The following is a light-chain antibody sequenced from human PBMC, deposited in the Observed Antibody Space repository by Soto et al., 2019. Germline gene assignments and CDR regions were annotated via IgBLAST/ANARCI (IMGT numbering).Light chain of an antibody. CDR3: QHYIGYSGM. J-gene: IGKJ1*01. CDR1: QSLNSW. CDR2: KAS. Sequence: DIQMTQSPSTLSASVGDRVTITCRASQSLNSWLAWYQHKPGKAPKLLIHKASILASGVPSRFSGSDSGAEFTLTISSLQPDDFATYYCQHYIGYSGMFGQGTKVVIK. V-gene: IGKV1-5*03.